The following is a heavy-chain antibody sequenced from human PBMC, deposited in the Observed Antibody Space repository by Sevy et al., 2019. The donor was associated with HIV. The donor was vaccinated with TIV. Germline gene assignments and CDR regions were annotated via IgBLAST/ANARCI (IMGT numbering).Heavy chain of an antibody. D-gene: IGHD6-13*01. CDR1: GFTFSSYS. CDR2: ISSSSSTI. Sequence: GGSLRLSCAASGFTFSSYSMNWVRQAPGKGLEWVSYISSSSSTIYYADSVKGRFTISRDNAKNSLYLQMNSLRYEDTAVYYCARDESIAAAEGLDYWGQGTLVTVSS. V-gene: IGHV3-48*02. CDR3: ARDESIAAAEGLDY. J-gene: IGHJ4*02.